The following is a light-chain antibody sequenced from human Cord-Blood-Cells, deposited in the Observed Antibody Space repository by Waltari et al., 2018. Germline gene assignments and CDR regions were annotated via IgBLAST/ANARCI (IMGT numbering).Light chain of an antibody. J-gene: IGLJ2*01. CDR3: NARDSSGNHVV. V-gene: IGLV3-19*01. Sequence: SSELTQDSAVTVALGQTVWITCPGDILRSYYASWFQQKPGQAPVLLLYGKNNRPSGFPDRFSGSSSGSTASLTITGAQAEDEADYYCNARDSSGNHVVFGGGTKLTVL. CDR2: GKN. CDR1: ILRSYY.